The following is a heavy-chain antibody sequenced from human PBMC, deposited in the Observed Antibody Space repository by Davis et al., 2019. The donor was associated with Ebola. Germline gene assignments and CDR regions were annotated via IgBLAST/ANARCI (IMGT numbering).Heavy chain of an antibody. CDR2: IYYSGST. CDR1: GGSISSYY. Sequence: PGGSLRLSCTVSGGSISSYYWSWIRQPPGKGLEWIGYIYYSGSTNYNPSLKSRVTISVDTSKNQFSLKLSSVTAADTAVYYCARHGTIFYYYGMDVWGQGTTVTVSS. CDR3: ARHGTIFYYYGMDV. D-gene: IGHD1-1*01. J-gene: IGHJ6*02. V-gene: IGHV4-59*01.